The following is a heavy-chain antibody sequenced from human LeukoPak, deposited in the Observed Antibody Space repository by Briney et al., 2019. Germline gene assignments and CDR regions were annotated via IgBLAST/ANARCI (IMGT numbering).Heavy chain of an antibody. V-gene: IGHV4-59*08. CDR1: GGSISSYY. J-gene: IGHJ4*02. Sequence: SQTLSLTCTVSGGSISSYYWSWIRQPPGKGLECLGFIYHTGTTNYNPSLKSRVTISVDTSTNQFSLKLSSVTAADTAIYYCARPYCSTNACPFDHWGQGTLVTVSS. D-gene: IGHD2-2*01. CDR3: ARPYCSTNACPFDH. CDR2: IYHTGTT.